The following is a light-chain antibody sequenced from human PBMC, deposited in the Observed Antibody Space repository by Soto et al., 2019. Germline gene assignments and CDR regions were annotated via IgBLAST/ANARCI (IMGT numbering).Light chain of an antibody. V-gene: IGKV1-6*01. Sequence: IQMTQSPSSLSASVGDRVTITCRASQSIRSYLSWYQPKPGKAPTLXIYAASNLQSGVQSRFRGSRSGTEFTRTVSSLQPEDFATDYCLQDHDDSWTFGQGTKVDIK. CDR2: AAS. J-gene: IGKJ1*01. CDR1: QSIRSY. CDR3: LQDHDDSWT.